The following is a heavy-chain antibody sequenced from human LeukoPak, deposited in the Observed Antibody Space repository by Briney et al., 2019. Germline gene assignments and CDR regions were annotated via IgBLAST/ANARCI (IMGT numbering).Heavy chain of an antibody. J-gene: IGHJ4*02. CDR2: IGTRSNPI. CDR3: AREARGSGRDFDY. V-gene: IGHV3-11*01. CDR1: GFSFSDFY. D-gene: IGHD1-26*01. Sequence: GGSLRLSCAASGFSFSDFYMSWIRQAPGMGLEWISYIGTRSNPIYYADSVKGRFTISRGDAKNSLYLQMNSLRDEDTAVYFCAREARGSGRDFDYWGQGILVTVSS.